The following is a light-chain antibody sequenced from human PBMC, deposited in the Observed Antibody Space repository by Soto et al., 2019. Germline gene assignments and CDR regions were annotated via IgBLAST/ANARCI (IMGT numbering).Light chain of an antibody. J-gene: IGKJ5*01. CDR3: QQFSNYPHV. Sequence: EIVMTQSPGNLSLSPRDRATLSCRSSQSISISSLAWYQQKPGQAPRLLIYGASIRATGIPDRFSGSGFGTDFTLTISRLEPEDFATYYCQQFSNYPHVFGQGTRLEI. CDR1: QSISISS. CDR2: GAS. V-gene: IGKV3-20*01.